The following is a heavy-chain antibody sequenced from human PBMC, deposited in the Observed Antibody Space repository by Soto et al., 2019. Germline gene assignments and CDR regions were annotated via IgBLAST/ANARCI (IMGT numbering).Heavy chain of an antibody. CDR2: IVVGSGGT. D-gene: IGHD2-15*01. CDR1: GFTFTSSA. V-gene: IGHV1-58*01. Sequence: SVKVSCKASGFTFTSSAVQWVRQARGQRLEWIGWIVVGSGGTNYAQKFQGRVTMTRDTSISTAYMELSRLRSDDTAVYYCASIYCSGGSCLHYYGMDVWGQGTTVTVSS. J-gene: IGHJ6*02. CDR3: ASIYCSGGSCLHYYGMDV.